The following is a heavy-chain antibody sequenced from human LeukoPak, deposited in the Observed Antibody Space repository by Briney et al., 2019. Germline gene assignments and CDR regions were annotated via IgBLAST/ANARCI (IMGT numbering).Heavy chain of an antibody. J-gene: IGHJ4*02. D-gene: IGHD6-13*01. CDR3: ARDRGLRATAGTRIDF. CDR1: GYTFNSYA. CDR2: ISTYNGIT. Sequence: APVKVSCKASGYTFNSYAITWVRQAPGQELEWMGWISTYNGITSYAQKLQGRVTMTTDTSSTTAYMELRSLRSDDTALYYCARDRGLRATAGTRIDFWGQGTLVTVSS. V-gene: IGHV1-18*01.